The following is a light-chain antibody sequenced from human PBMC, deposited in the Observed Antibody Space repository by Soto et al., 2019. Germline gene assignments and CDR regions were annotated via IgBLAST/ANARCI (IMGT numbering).Light chain of an antibody. CDR2: GDT. J-gene: IGLJ3*02. Sequence: QSVLTQPPSVSGAPGQRVTISCTGSSSNIGAGYDVHWYQQLPGTAPKLLISGDTNRPSGVPDRFSGSKSGTSASLAPTGLRAEDEADYYCQSFDSSLSGWLFGGGTKVTVL. CDR1: SSNIGAGYD. CDR3: QSFDSSLSGWL. V-gene: IGLV1-40*01.